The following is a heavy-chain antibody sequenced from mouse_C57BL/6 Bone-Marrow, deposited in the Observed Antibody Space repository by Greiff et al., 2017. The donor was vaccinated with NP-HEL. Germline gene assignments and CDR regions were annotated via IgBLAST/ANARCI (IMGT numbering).Heavy chain of an antibody. CDR2: IDPANGNT. D-gene: IGHD4-1*01. V-gene: IGHV14-3*01. CDR3: ATRLGPFDY. J-gene: IGHJ2*01. Sequence: VQLQQSVAELVRPGASVKLSCTASGFNIKNTSMHWVKQRPEQGLEWIGRIDPANGNTKYAPKFQGKATITADTSSNTAYLQLSSLTSEDTAIYYCATRLGPFDYWGQGTTLTVSS. CDR1: GFNIKNTS.